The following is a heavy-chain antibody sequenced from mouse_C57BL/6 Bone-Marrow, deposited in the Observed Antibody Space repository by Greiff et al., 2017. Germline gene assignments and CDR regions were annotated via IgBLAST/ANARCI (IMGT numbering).Heavy chain of an antibody. V-gene: IGHV1-69*01. D-gene: IGHD2-3*01. CDR3: ASVGGGYYVPFAD. CDR2: IDPSDSYT. J-gene: IGHJ3*01. Sequence: QVQLQQPGAELVMPGASVKLSCKASGYTFTSYWMHWVKQRPGQGLEWIGEIDPSDSYTNYNQKFKGKSTLTVDKSSSTAYMQLSSLTSADSAVXYCASVGGGYYVPFADWGQGTLVTVSA. CDR1: GYTFTSYW.